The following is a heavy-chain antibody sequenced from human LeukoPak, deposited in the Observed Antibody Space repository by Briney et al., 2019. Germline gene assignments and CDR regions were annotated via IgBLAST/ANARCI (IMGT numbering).Heavy chain of an antibody. CDR3: AKERGYSSSPIDY. CDR1: GFTFSSYA. D-gene: IGHD6-6*01. J-gene: IGHJ4*02. CDR2: ISGSGGST. V-gene: IGHV3-23*01. Sequence: PGGSLRLSCAASGFTFSSYAMSWVRQAPGKGLEWVSGISGSGGSTYYADSVKGRSTISRDNSKNTLYLQMNSLRAEDTAVYYCAKERGYSSSPIDYWGQGTLVTVSS.